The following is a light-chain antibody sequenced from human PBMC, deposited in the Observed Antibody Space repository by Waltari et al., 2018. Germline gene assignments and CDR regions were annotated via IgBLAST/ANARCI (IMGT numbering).Light chain of an antibody. Sequence: DIVLTQSPATLSLSPGARATPSCRASQNANNYVGWYQHKPGQAPRLLIYDAFHRATGIPARFSGSGSGTDFTLTISSLEPEDFAVYYCQHRGSGVTFGGGTKVEIK. CDR3: QHRGSGVT. CDR1: QNANNY. V-gene: IGKV3-11*01. J-gene: IGKJ4*01. CDR2: DAF.